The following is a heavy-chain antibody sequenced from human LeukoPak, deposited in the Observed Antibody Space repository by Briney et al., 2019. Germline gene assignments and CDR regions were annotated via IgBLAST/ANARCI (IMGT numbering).Heavy chain of an antibody. J-gene: IGHJ4*02. CDR3: ITFSMIVVVITD. D-gene: IGHD3-22*01. Sequence: GGSLRLSCAASGFTFSSAWMSWVRQAPGKGLEWVGRIKSKTDGGTTDYAANVKGRFTISRDDSKNTLYLQMNSLKTEDTAVYYCITFSMIVVVITDWGQGTLVTVSS. CDR1: GFTFSSAW. CDR2: IKSKTDGGTT. V-gene: IGHV3-15*01.